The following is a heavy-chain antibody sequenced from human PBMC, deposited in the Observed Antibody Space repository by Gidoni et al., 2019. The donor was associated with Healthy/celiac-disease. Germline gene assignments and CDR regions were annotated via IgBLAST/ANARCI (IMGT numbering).Heavy chain of an antibody. J-gene: IGHJ4*02. V-gene: IGHV2-5*01. CDR2: IYWNDDK. CDR1: GFSLSTSGVG. D-gene: IGHD6-19*01. CDR3: AHSSQGWLPTPNYFDY. Sequence: QITLKESGPTLVKPTQTLTLTCTFSGFSLSTSGVGVGWIRQPPGKALEWLALIYWNDDKRYSPSLKSRLTITKDTSKNQVVLTMTNMDPVDTATYYCAHSSQGWLPTPNYFDYWGQGTLVTVSS.